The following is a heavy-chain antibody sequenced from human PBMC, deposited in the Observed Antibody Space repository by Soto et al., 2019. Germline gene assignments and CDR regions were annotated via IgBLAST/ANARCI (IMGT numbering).Heavy chain of an antibody. D-gene: IGHD6-19*01. J-gene: IGHJ4*02. V-gene: IGHV2-5*02. CDR2: IYWDDDK. CDR1: GFSLSTNGVG. Sequence: QITLKESGPTLVKPTQTLTLTCTFSGFSLSTNGVGVGWIRQPPGKALEWLALIYWDDDKRYSPSLKSRLTITKDTAKHQVVLTMTNMDPVDTATYYCAPISSGWYHWDYWGQGTLVTVSS. CDR3: APISSGWYHWDY.